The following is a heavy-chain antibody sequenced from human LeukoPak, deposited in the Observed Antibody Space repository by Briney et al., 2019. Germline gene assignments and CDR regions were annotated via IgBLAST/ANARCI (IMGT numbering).Heavy chain of an antibody. V-gene: IGHV3-30*02. CDR1: GFTFSSYG. J-gene: IGHJ4*02. Sequence: GGSLRLSCAASGFTFSSYGMHWVRQAPGKGLEWVAFIRYDGSNKYYADSVKGRFTISRDNSKNTLYLQMNSLRAEDTAVYYCAKDRRGIAVAGFDYWGQGTLVTVSP. D-gene: IGHD6-19*01. CDR2: IRYDGSNK. CDR3: AKDRRGIAVAGFDY.